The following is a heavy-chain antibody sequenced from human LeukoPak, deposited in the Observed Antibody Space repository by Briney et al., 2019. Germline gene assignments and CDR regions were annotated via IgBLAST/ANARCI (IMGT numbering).Heavy chain of an antibody. CDR1: GFTFSSYA. V-gene: IGHV3-30-3*01. J-gene: IGHJ3*02. CDR2: ISYDGSNK. CDR3: ARDLSGGPPDYALVRFAFDI. Sequence: GGSLRLSCAASGFTFSSYAMHWVRQAPGKGLEWVAVISYDGSNKYYADSVKGRFTISRDNSKNTLYLQMNSLRAEDTAVYYCARDLSGGPPDYALVRFAFDIWGQGTMVTVSS. D-gene: IGHD3-10*01.